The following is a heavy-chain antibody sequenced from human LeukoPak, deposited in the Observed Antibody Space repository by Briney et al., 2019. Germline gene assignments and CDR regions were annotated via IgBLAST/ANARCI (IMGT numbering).Heavy chain of an antibody. V-gene: IGHV1-46*01. Sequence: GASVKVSCKASGYTFTSYYTHWVRQAPGQGLEWMGIINPSGGSTSYAQKFQGRVTMTRDTSTSTVYMELSSLRSEDTAVYYCARDLTELVWDWKGYFDYWGQGTLVTVSS. D-gene: IGHD1-1*01. CDR3: ARDLTELVWDWKGYFDY. J-gene: IGHJ4*02. CDR1: GYTFTSYY. CDR2: INPSGGST.